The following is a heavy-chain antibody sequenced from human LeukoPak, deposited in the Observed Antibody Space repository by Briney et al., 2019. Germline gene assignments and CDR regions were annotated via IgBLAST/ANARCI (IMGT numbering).Heavy chain of an antibody. Sequence: PSETLSLTCTVSGGSISSGSYYWSWIRQPAGKGLEWIGRIYTSGSTNYNPSLKSRVTISVDTSKNQFSLELSSVTAADTAVYYCARGSAEFDYWGQGTLVTVSS. V-gene: IGHV4-61*02. CDR1: GGSISSGSYY. D-gene: IGHD6-13*01. CDR3: ARGSAEFDY. CDR2: IYTSGST. J-gene: IGHJ4*02.